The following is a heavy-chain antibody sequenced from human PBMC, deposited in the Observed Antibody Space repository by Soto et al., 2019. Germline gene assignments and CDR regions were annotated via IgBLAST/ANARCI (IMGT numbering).Heavy chain of an antibody. Sequence: SETLSLTCTVSGGSISSSYWSWIRQPPGKGLEWIGYIYYSGTTKYNPSLRSRVTISVDTSKNQFSLKLSSVTAADTAVYYCGRLYNLGCSSGWYVLEWGQGTLVTVSS. CDR1: GGSISSSY. D-gene: IGHD6-19*01. J-gene: IGHJ4*02. CDR2: IYYSGTT. V-gene: IGHV4-59*08. CDR3: GRLYNLGCSSGWYVLE.